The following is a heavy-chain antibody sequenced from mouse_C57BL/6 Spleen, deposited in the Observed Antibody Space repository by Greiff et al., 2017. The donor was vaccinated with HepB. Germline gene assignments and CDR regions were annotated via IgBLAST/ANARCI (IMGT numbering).Heavy chain of an antibody. CDR2: IYPGDGDT. D-gene: IGHD2-3*01. CDR1: GYAFSSSW. J-gene: IGHJ2*01. V-gene: IGHV1-82*01. CDR3: ARLDDGYFHFDY. Sequence: QVQLKQSGPELVKPGASVKISCKASGYAFSSSWMNWVKQRPGKGLEWIGRIYPGDGDTNYNGKFKGKATLTADKSSSTAYMQRSSLTSEDSAVYFCARLDDGYFHFDYWGQGTTLTVSS.